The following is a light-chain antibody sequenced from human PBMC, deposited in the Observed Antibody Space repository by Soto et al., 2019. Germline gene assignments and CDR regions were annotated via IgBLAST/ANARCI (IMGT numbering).Light chain of an antibody. Sequence: DIQMTQSPSSLSASVGDRVTITCRASQGISNNLAWYQQKPGKVPKLLIYAASTLQSGVPSRFSCSGSGTDFTLTISSLQPEDVATYYCQKYNSVPITFGQGTRLEIK. CDR2: AAS. V-gene: IGKV1-27*01. CDR3: QKYNSVPIT. CDR1: QGISNN. J-gene: IGKJ5*01.